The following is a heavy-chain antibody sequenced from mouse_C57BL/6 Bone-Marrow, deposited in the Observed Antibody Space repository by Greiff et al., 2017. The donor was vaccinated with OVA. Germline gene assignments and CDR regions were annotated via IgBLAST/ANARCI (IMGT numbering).Heavy chain of an antibody. D-gene: IGHD1-1*01. Sequence: VQLQQSGAELVRPGASVKLSCTASGFNIKDDYMHWVKQRPEQGLEWIGWIDPENGDTEYASKFQGKATITADTSSNTAYLQLSSLTSEDTAVYYGTTRGTVVAHYLDYWGQGTTLTVSS. CDR2: IDPENGDT. V-gene: IGHV14-4*01. J-gene: IGHJ2*01. CDR3: TTRGTVVAHYLDY. CDR1: GFNIKDDY.